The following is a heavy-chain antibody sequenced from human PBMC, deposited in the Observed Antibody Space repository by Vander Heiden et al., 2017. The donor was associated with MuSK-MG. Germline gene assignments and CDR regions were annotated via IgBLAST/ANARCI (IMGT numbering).Heavy chain of an antibody. CDR1: GSTFTKPW. Sequence: EVQLVEPGRGLVQPGGPLRLSCAASGSTFTKPWMPWVRQAPGKGLEWVANIKEDGTEKHYVDAVKGRFTISRDNANSSLILEMNSLRAEDTAVDYCARDRGGPYWGRMSLVNVSS. J-gene: IGHJ4*03. CDR3: ARDRGGPY. V-gene: IGHV3-7*01. CDR2: IKEDGTEK. D-gene: IGHD3-16*01.